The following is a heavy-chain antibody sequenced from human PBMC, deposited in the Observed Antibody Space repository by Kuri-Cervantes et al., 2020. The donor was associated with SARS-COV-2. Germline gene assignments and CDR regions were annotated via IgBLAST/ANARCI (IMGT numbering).Heavy chain of an antibody. CDR2: IRNNGSNI. CDR1: GFTFGNYA. J-gene: IGHJ4*02. V-gene: IGHV3-33*08. Sequence: GGSLRLSCAASGFTFGNYAMTWFRQAPGKGLEWVAVIRNNGSNIYYADSVKGRFSIFRDNSKNMLYLQMNSLRAEDTAVYYCARIVNSGVRGTPHWGQGTLVTVSS. D-gene: IGHD2-15*01. CDR3: ARIVNSGVRGTPH.